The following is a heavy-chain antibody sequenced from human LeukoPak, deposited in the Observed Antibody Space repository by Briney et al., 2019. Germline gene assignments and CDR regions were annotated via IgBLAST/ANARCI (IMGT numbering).Heavy chain of an antibody. J-gene: IGHJ6*03. CDR1: GDSISSYY. CDR3: ASARDYYFGDLGNYYYHYMDV. CDR2: IYYSGST. D-gene: IGHD3-22*01. Sequence: SETLSLTCTVSGDSISSYYWWWIRQPPGKGLEWIGYIYYSGSTNYNPSLKSRVTISVDTSKNQFSLKLSSVTAADTVVYYCASARDYYFGDLGNYYYHYMDVWGKGTTVTVS. V-gene: IGHV4-59*01.